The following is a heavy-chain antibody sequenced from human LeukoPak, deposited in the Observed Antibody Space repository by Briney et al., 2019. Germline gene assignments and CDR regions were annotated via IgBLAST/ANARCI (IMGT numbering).Heavy chain of an antibody. Sequence: GGSLRLSCLTSGSTFSSYAMSWVRQAPGKGLEWVSAISGSGGSTYYADSVKGRFTISRDNSKNTLYLQMNSLRAEDTAVYYCAKASNYQLRFHYFDYWGQGTLVTVSS. CDR3: AKASNYQLRFHYFDY. V-gene: IGHV3-23*01. J-gene: IGHJ4*02. D-gene: IGHD3-3*01. CDR1: GSTFSSYA. CDR2: ISGSGGST.